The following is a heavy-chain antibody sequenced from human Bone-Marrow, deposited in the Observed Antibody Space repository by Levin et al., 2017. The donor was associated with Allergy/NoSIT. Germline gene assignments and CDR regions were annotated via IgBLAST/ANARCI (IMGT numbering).Heavy chain of an antibody. J-gene: IGHJ4*02. CDR3: TKDMSYSDSSGYYSGGLAY. CDR1: GFTFDDYA. V-gene: IGHV3-9*01. Sequence: GGSLRLSCVPSGFTFDDYAMHWVRQVPGKGLEWVSGISWDSGTIGYADSVKGRFTISRDNARNLLYLQMNSLRVEDTALYYCTKDMSYSDSSGYYSGGLAYWGQGTLVTVSS. D-gene: IGHD3-22*01. CDR2: ISWDSGTI.